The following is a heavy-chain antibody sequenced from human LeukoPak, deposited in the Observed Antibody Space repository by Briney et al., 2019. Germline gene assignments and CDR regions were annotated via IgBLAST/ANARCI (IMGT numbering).Heavy chain of an antibody. CDR2: IYTSGST. Sequence: PSETLSLTCTVSGGSIGSYYWSWIRQPAGKGLEWIGRIYTSGSTNYNPSLKSRVTMSVDTSKNQFSLKLSSVTAADTAVYYCARGGYYYDSSGPYYFDYWGQGTLVTVSS. J-gene: IGHJ4*02. D-gene: IGHD3-22*01. V-gene: IGHV4-4*07. CDR3: ARGGYYYDSSGPYYFDY. CDR1: GGSIGSYY.